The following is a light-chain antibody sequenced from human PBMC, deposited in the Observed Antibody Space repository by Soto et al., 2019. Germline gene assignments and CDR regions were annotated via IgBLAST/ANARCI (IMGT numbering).Light chain of an antibody. J-gene: IGKJ1*01. V-gene: IGKV1-5*03. CDR2: KAS. CDR3: QQYNNWPQT. Sequence: IQVTQSPSTLSASVGDRVPLTCRASQSISTYLAWYQQKPGKAPKLLIYKASSLESGVPSRFSGSGPGTEFTLTISSLQSEDFAVYYCQQYNNWPQTFGQGTKV. CDR1: QSISTY.